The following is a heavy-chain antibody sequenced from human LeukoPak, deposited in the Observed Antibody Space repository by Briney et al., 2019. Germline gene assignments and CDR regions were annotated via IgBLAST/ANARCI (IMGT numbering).Heavy chain of an antibody. CDR2: IYTTGNT. CDR1: GGSISASY. Sequence: SETLSLTCTVPGGSISASYWNWIRQPAGKGLEWIGQIYTTGNTKYNPSLKSRVTMSVDTSKSQFSLKLSSVTAADTAVYYCARGEWELRYWGQGALVTVSS. D-gene: IGHD1-26*01. J-gene: IGHJ4*02. V-gene: IGHV4-4*07. CDR3: ARGEWELRY.